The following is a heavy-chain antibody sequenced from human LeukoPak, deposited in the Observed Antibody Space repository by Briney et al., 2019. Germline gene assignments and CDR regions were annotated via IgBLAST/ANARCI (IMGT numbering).Heavy chain of an antibody. V-gene: IGHV4-59*01. Sequence: SETLSLTCTVSGGSISSYYWSWIRQPPGKGLEWIGYIYYSGSTNYNPSLKSRVTISVDTSKNQFSLKPSSVTAADTAVYYCARGGRFDYGDYWGQGTLVTVSS. D-gene: IGHD1-26*01. J-gene: IGHJ4*02. CDR1: GGSISSYY. CDR2: IYYSGST. CDR3: ARGGRFDYGDY.